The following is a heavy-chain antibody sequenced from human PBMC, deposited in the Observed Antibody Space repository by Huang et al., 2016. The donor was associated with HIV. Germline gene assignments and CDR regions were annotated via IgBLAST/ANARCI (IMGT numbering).Heavy chain of an antibody. Sequence: QVQLQESGPGPVKPSQTLSLTCTVSGVSIGSGGYYWSWIRQPPGKGLEWIGYIYYSGSTYYNPSLKSRVTISVDTSKNQFSLKLGSLTAADTAVYYCTRGHSYGFGRNYFDYWGQGTLVTVSS. V-gene: IGHV4-30-4*08. J-gene: IGHJ4*02. CDR2: IYYSGST. CDR3: TRGHSYGFGRNYFDY. D-gene: IGHD5-18*01. CDR1: GVSIGSGGYY.